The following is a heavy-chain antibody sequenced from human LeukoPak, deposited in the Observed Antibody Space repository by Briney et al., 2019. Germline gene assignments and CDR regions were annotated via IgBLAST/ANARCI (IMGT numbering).Heavy chain of an antibody. CDR3: ARESGKWNYVAFDY. CDR2: ISSSSSYI. J-gene: IGHJ4*02. D-gene: IGHD1-7*01. V-gene: IGHV3-21*01. CDR1: GFTFSSYS. Sequence: GGSLRLSCAASGFTFSSYSMNWVRQAPGKGLEWVSSISSSSSYIYYADSVKGRFTISRDNAKNSLYLQMNSLRAEDTAVYYCARESGKWNYVAFDYWGQGTLVTVSS.